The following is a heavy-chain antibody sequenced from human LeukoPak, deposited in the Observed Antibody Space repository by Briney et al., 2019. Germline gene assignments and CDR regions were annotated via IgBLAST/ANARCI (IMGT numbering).Heavy chain of an antibody. CDR3: AKDTSAWWYHRAYMNV. CDR2: ISGSGDTT. D-gene: IGHD2-15*01. V-gene: IGHV3-23*01. Sequence: PGGSLRLSCAASGFTFSNYDMSWVRQAPGGGLEWVSAISGSGDTTFHADSVKGRFTTSRDNSKNTLSLQMSGLRVEDSAVYFCAKDTSAWWYHRAYMNVWGTGTTVTVSS. J-gene: IGHJ6*03. CDR1: GFTFSNYD.